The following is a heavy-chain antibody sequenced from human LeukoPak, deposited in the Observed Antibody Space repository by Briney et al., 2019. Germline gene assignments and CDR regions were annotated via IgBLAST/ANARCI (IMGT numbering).Heavy chain of an antibody. CDR2: IYSGGNT. J-gene: IGHJ5*02. CDR1: GFTVSSNY. D-gene: IGHD2-15*01. CDR3: ARVGRYCSGGSCYPNWFDP. V-gene: IGHV3-53*01. Sequence: GGSLRLSCAASGFTVSSNYMTWVRQAPGKGLEWVSVIYSGGNTYYADPVKGRFTISRDNSKSTLYLLMNSLRAEDTAVYYCARVGRYCSGGSCYPNWFDPWGQGTLVTVSS.